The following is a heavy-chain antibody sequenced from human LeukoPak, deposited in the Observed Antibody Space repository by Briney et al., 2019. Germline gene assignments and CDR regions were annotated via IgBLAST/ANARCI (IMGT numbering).Heavy chain of an antibody. CDR3: ARRDVLLWFGEFDY. CDR1: GGSFSGYY. J-gene: IGHJ4*02. D-gene: IGHD3-10*01. CDR2: INHSGST. Sequence: PSETLSLTCAVYGGSFSGYYWSWLRQPPGKGLEWLGEINHSGSTNYNPSLKSRVAISVDTSKNQFSLKLSSVTAADTAVYYCARRDVLLWFGEFDYWGQGTLVTVSS. V-gene: IGHV4-34*01.